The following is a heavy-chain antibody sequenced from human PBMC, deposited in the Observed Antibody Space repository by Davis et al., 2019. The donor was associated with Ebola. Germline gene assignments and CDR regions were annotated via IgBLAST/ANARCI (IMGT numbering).Heavy chain of an antibody. CDR2: ISPSGGST. J-gene: IGHJ4*02. D-gene: IGHD3-3*01. CDR1: GFTFSNAW. Sequence: PGGSLRLSCAASGFTFSNAWMSWVRQAPGKGLEWVSRISPSGGSTYYADSVKGRFTISRDNSKNTLYLQMNSLRAEDTAVYYCAKGGVVPEDYWGQGTLVTVSS. CDR3: AKGGVVPEDY. V-gene: IGHV3-23*01.